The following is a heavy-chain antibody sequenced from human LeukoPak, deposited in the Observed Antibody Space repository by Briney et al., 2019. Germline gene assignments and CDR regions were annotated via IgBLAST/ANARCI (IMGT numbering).Heavy chain of an antibody. CDR3: AKVGGSGWYTGGFDY. J-gene: IGHJ4*02. Sequence: PGGSLRLSCAASGFTFSSYAMSWVRQAPGKGLEWVSAISGSGGSTYYADSVKGRFTISRDNSKNTLYLQMNSLRAEDTAVYYCAKVGGSGWYTGGFDYWGQGTLVTVSS. V-gene: IGHV3-23*01. CDR1: GFTFSSYA. D-gene: IGHD6-19*01. CDR2: ISGSGGST.